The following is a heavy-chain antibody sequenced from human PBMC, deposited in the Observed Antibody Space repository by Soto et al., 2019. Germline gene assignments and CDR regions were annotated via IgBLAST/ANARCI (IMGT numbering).Heavy chain of an antibody. J-gene: IGHJ4*02. CDR3: ARERPSGYGDYGYDFDY. Sequence: PSQTLSLTTTVSGGSITRYYWSWIRQPDGRGLEWIGRIYTSGSTNYNPSLKSRLTMSVDTSKNQFSLNLSSVTAADTAVYYCARERPSGYGDYGYDFDYWGQGTLVTVSS. CDR1: GGSITRYY. CDR2: IYTSGST. V-gene: IGHV4-4*07. D-gene: IGHD4-17*01.